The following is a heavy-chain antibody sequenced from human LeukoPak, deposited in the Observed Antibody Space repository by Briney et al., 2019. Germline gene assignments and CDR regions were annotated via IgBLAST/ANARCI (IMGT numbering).Heavy chain of an antibody. CDR1: GVSINTCCYY. J-gene: IGHJ4*02. D-gene: IGHD5-18*01. Sequence: SETLSLTCDVSGVSINTCCYYWTWIRQPPGKRLEWIGYKYYSGSTRYNSSLRSRLTISLDSSKNQFSLRLTSVTAADTAVYYCARGRSYGFDFDSWGPGTLVIVSS. CDR3: ARGRSYGFDFDS. CDR2: KYYSGST. V-gene: IGHV4-61*01.